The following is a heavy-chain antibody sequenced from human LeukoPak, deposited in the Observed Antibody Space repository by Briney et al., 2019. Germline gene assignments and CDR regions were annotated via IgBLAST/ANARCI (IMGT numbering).Heavy chain of an antibody. Sequence: GGSLRLSCAASEFTFITYWMSWVRQAPGKGLEWVANIKQDGSEKYYVDSVKGRFTISRDNAKDSLYLQMNSLRAEDMAVYYCARAGRKSRGVDIVRKKETGYYYYMDVWGKGTTVTVSS. CDR2: IKQDGSEK. D-gene: IGHD2-15*01. CDR1: EFTFITYW. V-gene: IGHV3-7*01. CDR3: ARAGRKSRGVDIVRKKETGYYYYMDV. J-gene: IGHJ6*03.